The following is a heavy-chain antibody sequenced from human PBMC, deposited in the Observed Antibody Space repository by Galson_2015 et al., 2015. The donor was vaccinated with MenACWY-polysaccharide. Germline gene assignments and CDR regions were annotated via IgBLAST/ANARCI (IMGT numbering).Heavy chain of an antibody. CDR2: ILGSGST. J-gene: IGHJ4*02. V-gene: IGHV4-31*02. Sequence: HWTWIRQHPGKGLEWIGFILGSGSTYYNPSLRSRVSISRDTSMNQFSLSLSSVTGADTAIYYCARGVYCGGDCYSGTDYWGPGTLVTVSS. D-gene: IGHD2-21*02. CDR1: H. CDR3: ARGVYCGGDCYSGTDY.